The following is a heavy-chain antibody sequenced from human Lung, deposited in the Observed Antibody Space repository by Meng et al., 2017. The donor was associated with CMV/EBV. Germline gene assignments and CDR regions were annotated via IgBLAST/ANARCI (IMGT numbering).Heavy chain of an antibody. CDR1: GYTFTGYY. CDR2: INPNSGGT. CDR3: ARPPVSEDIVVVPADNY. V-gene: IGHV1-2*02. J-gene: IGHJ4*02. Sequence: ASXXVSXKASGYTFTGYYMHWVRQAPGQGLEWMGWINPNSGGTNYAQKFQGRVTMTRDTSISTAYMELTRLRSDDTAVYYCARPPVSEDIVVVPADNYWGQEPLVTVSS. D-gene: IGHD2-2*01.